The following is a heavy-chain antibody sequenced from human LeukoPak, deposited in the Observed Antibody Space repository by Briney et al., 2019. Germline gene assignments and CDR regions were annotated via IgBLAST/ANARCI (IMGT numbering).Heavy chain of an antibody. CDR2: IYPGDSDT. Sequence: GESLKISCKGSGYSFTSYWIGWVRQMPGKGLEWMGIIYPGDSDTRYSPPFQGQVTISADKSISTAYLQWSSLKASDTAMYYCARLDTAMAKDYYGMDVWGQGTTVTVSS. J-gene: IGHJ6*02. D-gene: IGHD5-18*01. CDR1: GYSFTSYW. CDR3: ARLDTAMAKDYYGMDV. V-gene: IGHV5-51*01.